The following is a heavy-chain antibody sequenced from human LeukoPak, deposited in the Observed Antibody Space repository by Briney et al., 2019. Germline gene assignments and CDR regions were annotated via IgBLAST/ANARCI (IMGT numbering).Heavy chain of an antibody. D-gene: IGHD4-17*01. J-gene: IGHJ4*02. CDR2: ISSGSSSI. CDR1: GFTFNIYH. CDR3: ARAGGSTVSHSDY. Sequence: GGSLRLSCTASGFTFNIYHMNWVRQAPGKGLEWVSYISSGSSSIYYADSVKGRFTISRDNAKNSLYLEMNSLRAEDTAVYYCARAGGSTVSHSDYWGQGTLVTVSS. V-gene: IGHV3-48*01.